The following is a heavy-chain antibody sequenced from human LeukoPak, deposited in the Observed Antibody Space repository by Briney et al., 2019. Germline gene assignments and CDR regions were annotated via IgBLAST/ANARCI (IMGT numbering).Heavy chain of an antibody. CDR1: GYSFSDNY. D-gene: IGHD4-17*01. Sequence: ASVKVSCKASGYSFSDNYLHWVRQAPGQGLEWLGWINPNTGGTNYAQKFQGRVTMTRDASISTAYLELTRLKSDDTAVYYCAREVYGDSSNDYWGQGTLLTVSS. CDR2: INPNTGGT. J-gene: IGHJ4*02. V-gene: IGHV1-2*02. CDR3: AREVYGDSSNDY.